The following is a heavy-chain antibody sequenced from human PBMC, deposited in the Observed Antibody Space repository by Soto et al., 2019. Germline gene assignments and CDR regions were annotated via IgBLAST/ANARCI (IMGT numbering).Heavy chain of an antibody. J-gene: IGHJ6*02. D-gene: IGHD2-2*02. CDR3: AKDSRTEVQAAIYYYYAMDV. CDR2: ISYDGRNQ. CDR1: GFTFSSYG. V-gene: IGHV3-30*18. Sequence: GGSLRLSCAVSGFTFSSYGMHWVRQAPGKGLEWVAVISYDGRNQYYADSVKGRFTISRDNSKNTLYLQMNSLRAEDTAVYYCAKDSRTEVQAAIYYYYAMDVWGQGTSVTVSS.